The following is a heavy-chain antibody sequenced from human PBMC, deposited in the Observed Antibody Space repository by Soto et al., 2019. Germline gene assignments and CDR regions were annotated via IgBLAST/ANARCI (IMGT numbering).Heavy chain of an antibody. CDR2: ISGSGGST. Sequence: GGSLRLSCAASGFTFSSYAMSWVRQAPGKGLEWVSAISGSGGSTYYADSVKGRFTISRDNSKNTLYLQMNSLRAEDTAVYYCAKGGSYDSSGYSDYWGQGTMVAVSS. D-gene: IGHD3-22*01. CDR3: AKGGSYDSSGYSDY. V-gene: IGHV3-23*01. J-gene: IGHJ4*02. CDR1: GFTFSSYA.